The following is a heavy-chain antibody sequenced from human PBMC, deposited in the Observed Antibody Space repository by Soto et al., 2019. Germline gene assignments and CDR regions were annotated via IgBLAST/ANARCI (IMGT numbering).Heavy chain of an antibody. J-gene: IGHJ6*02. V-gene: IGHV3-48*01. Sequence: GGSLRLSCAASGFTFSSYSMNWVRQAPGKGLEWVSYISSSSTIYYADSVKGRFTISRDNAKNSLYLQMNSLRAEDTAVYYCARDESLPYDILTEGMDVWGQGTTVTVS. CDR1: GFTFSSYS. CDR3: ARDESLPYDILTEGMDV. CDR2: ISSSSTI. D-gene: IGHD3-9*01.